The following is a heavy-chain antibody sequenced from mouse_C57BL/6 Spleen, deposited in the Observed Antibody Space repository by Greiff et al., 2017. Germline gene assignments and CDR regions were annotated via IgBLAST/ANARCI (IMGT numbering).Heavy chain of an antibody. CDR1: GYAFTSYW. CDR2: IYPGGGDT. V-gene: IGHV1-80*01. D-gene: IGHD1-1*01. J-gene: IGHJ3*01. CDR3: ARGGYYYGAIAY. Sequence: QVQLQQSGAELVKPGASVKISCKASGYAFTSYWMHWVKQRPGKGLEWIGLIYPGGGDTNYNGKFKGKDTLTADKSSRTAYMQLSSLTSEESAVDLCARGGYYYGAIAYWGQGTLVTVSA.